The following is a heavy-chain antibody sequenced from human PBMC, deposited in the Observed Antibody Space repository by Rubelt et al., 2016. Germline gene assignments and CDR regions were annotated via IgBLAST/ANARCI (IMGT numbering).Heavy chain of an antibody. CDR3: ARAASTVTTLLDLGY. Sequence: QVQLVQSGAEVKKPGASVKVSCKASGYTFTSYGISWVRQAPGQGLEWMGIINPSGGSTSYAQKFQGRVTMTRDTSTSTVYMELSNLGCEDTAVYYGARAASTVTTLLDLGYWGQGTLVTVSS. V-gene: IGHV1-46*01. CDR1: GYTFTSYG. D-gene: IGHD4-17*01. CDR2: INPSGGST. J-gene: IGHJ4*02.